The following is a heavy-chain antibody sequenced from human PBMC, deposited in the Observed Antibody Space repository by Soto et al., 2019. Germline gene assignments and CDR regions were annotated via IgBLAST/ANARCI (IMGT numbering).Heavy chain of an antibody. J-gene: IGHJ4*02. CDR2: INAGNGNT. Sequence: QVQLVQSGAEVKKPGASVKVSCKASGYTFTSYAMHWVRQAPGQRLEWMGWINAGNGNTKYSQKFQGRVTITRDTSASTVYMELSSLRSEDTAVYYCARGHSPYDSRPPTAEFDYWGQGTLVTVSS. CDR3: ARGHSPYDSRPPTAEFDY. CDR1: GYTFTSYA. V-gene: IGHV1-3*01. D-gene: IGHD3-3*01.